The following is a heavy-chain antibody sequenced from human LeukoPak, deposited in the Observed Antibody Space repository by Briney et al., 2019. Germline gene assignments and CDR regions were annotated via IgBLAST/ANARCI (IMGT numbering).Heavy chain of an antibody. Sequence: PSETLSLTCAVYGGSFSGYYWSWIRQPPGKGLEWIGEINHSGSTNYNPSLKSRVTISVDTSKNQFSLKLSSVTAADTAVYYCARTGLYSSGWYRAAGNYYFDYWGQGTLVTVSS. CDR1: GGSFSGYY. J-gene: IGHJ4*02. V-gene: IGHV4-34*01. CDR3: ARTGLYSSGWYRAAGNYYFDY. CDR2: INHSGST. D-gene: IGHD6-19*01.